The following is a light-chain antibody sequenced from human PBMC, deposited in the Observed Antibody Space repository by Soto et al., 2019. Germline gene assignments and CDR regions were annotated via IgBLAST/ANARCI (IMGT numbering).Light chain of an antibody. Sequence: IQLTQSPSTLSASVGDRVTITCRASQRVSVWLAWYQQKPGKAPKLLIHTASSLQSGVPSRFSGSGSGTEFTLTISSLQPDDFATYYCQQFNSYPNTFGQGTRLEIK. V-gene: IGKV1-5*03. CDR1: QRVSVW. CDR3: QQFNSYPNT. J-gene: IGKJ5*01. CDR2: TAS.